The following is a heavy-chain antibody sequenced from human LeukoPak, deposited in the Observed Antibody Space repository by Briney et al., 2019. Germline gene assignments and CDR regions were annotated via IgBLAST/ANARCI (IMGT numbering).Heavy chain of an antibody. CDR3: ARDPRDNVRFLEWLPKY. V-gene: IGHV3-20*04. J-gene: IGHJ4*02. Sequence: PGGSLRLSCAASGFTFDDYGMSWVRQAPGKGLEWVSGINWNGYSIGYADSVKGRFTISRDNAKNSLYLQMNSLRAEDTAVYYCARDPRDNVRFLEWLPKYWGQGTLVTVSS. CDR2: INWNGYSI. D-gene: IGHD3-3*01. CDR1: GFTFDDYG.